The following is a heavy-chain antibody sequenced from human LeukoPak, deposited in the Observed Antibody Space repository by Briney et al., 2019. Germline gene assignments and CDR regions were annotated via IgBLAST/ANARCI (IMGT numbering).Heavy chain of an antibody. CDR3: AKDGSSWYSRYYYYYMDV. J-gene: IGHJ6*03. D-gene: IGHD6-13*01. CDR2: ISSSGSTI. Sequence: GGSLRLSCAASGFTFSSYEMNWVRQAPGKGLEWVSYISSSGSTIYYADSVKGRFTISRDNAKNSLYLQMNSLRTEDTALYYCAKDGSSWYSRYYYYYMDVWGKGTTVTVSS. CDR1: GFTFSSYE. V-gene: IGHV3-48*03.